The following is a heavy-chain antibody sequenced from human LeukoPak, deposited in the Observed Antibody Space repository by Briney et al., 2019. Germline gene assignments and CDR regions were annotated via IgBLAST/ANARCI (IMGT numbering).Heavy chain of an antibody. CDR1: GGTFSSYA. J-gene: IGHJ4*02. Sequence: ASVKVSCKASGGTFSSYAISWVRQAPGQGLEWMGWMNPNSGNTGYAQKFQGRVTMTRNTSISTAYMELSSLRSEDTAVYYCARGGYYYRYWGQGTLVTVSS. V-gene: IGHV1-8*02. CDR3: ARGGYYYRY. CDR2: MNPNSGNT. D-gene: IGHD3-10*01.